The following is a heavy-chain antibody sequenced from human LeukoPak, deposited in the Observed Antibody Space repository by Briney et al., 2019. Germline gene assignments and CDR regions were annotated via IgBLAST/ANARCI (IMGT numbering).Heavy chain of an antibody. CDR1: GFTFDDYA. J-gene: IGHJ4*02. CDR3: VRDRGPYYFDSSGSYYFDL. CDR2: ISWNSGSI. Sequence: GGSLRLSCAASGFTFDDYAMHWVRQAPGKGLEWVPGISWNSGSIGYADSVKGRFTISRDNAKNSLYLQMNSLRAEDTAVYYCVRDRGPYYFDSSGSYYFDLWGQGTLVTVSS. D-gene: IGHD3-22*01. V-gene: IGHV3-9*01.